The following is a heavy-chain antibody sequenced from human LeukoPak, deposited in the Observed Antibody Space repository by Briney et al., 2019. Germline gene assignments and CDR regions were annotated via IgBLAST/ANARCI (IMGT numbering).Heavy chain of an antibody. CDR2: IIPIFGTA. V-gene: IGHV1-69*06. D-gene: IGHD1-1*01. CDR1: GGTFSSYA. Sequence: ASVKVSCKASGGTFSSYAISWVRQAPGQGLEWMGGIIPIFGTANYAQKFQGRVTITADKSTSTAYMELSSLRSEDTAVYYCASWTAGHYYYMDVWGKGTTVTVSS. CDR3: ASWTAGHYYYMDV. J-gene: IGHJ6*03.